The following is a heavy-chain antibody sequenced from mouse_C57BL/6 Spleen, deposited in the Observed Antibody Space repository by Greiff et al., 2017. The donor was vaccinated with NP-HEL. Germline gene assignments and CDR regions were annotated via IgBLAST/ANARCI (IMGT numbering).Heavy chain of an antibody. CDR3: ANYYGSAMDY. Sequence: VQLQQSGPELVKPGASVKISCKASGYAFSSSWMNWVKQRPGKGLEWIGRIYPGDGDTNYNGKFKGKATLTADKSSSTAYMQLSSLTSEDSAVYFCANYYGSAMDYWGQGTSVTVSS. CDR2: IYPGDGDT. CDR1: GYAFSSSW. V-gene: IGHV1-82*01. D-gene: IGHD1-1*01. J-gene: IGHJ4*01.